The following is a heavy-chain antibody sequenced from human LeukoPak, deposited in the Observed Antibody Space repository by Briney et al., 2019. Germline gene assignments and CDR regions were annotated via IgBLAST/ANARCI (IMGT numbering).Heavy chain of an antibody. V-gene: IGHV4-30-2*01. CDR2: IYHTGNT. D-gene: IGHD6-13*01. CDR3: ANSIIAAEATRFFDY. J-gene: IGHJ4*02. CDR1: GGSFSSGGNY. Sequence: SETLSPTCSVPGGSFSSGGNYWNWIRQPPGKGLEGMGFIYHTGNTDYNPSLKSRVTISIDKSKNQFSLNLTSVTAADTAIYYCANSIIAAEATRFFDYWGQGALVTVSS.